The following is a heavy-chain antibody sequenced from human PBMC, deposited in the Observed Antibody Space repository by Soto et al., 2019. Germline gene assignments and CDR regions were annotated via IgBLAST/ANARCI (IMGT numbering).Heavy chain of an antibody. D-gene: IGHD6-19*01. J-gene: IGHJ3*02. CDR1: GGSISSYY. V-gene: IGHV4-59*01. Sequence: QVQLQESGPGLVKPSETLSLTCTVSGGSISSYYWSWIRQPPGKGLEWIGYIYYSGSTNYNPSLRSRVTISVDTSKNQFSLKLSSVTAADTAVYYCARAYSSGWRHDAFDIWGQGTMVTVSS. CDR2: IYYSGST. CDR3: ARAYSSGWRHDAFDI.